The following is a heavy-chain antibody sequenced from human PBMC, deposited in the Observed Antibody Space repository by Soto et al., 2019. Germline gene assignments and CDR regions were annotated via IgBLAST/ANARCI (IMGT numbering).Heavy chain of an antibody. CDR1: GGSISSSDNY. J-gene: IGHJ4*02. Sequence: NPSETLSLTCSVSGGSISSSDNYWSWIRQPPGKGLEWIGYSYYSGNTYYNPSLKSRVTISVDTSKNQFSLKLGSVTAADTAMYYCASERDGYNSLVSWGQGTLVTVSS. CDR2: SYYSGNT. D-gene: IGHD5-12*01. CDR3: ASERDGYNSLVS. V-gene: IGHV4-30-4*01.